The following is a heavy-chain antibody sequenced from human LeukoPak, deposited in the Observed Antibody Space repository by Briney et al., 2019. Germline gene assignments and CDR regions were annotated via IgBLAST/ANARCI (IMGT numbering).Heavy chain of an antibody. CDR3: AKQLGYCSDGSCYFPY. CDR2: ISNNGGYT. V-gene: IGHV3-23*01. D-gene: IGHD2-15*01. J-gene: IGHJ4*02. CDR1: GFTFSSSA. Sequence: GGSLRLSCAASGFTFSSSAMSWVRQAPGKGLEWVSAISNNGGYTYYADSVQGRFTISRDNSKSTLCLQMNCLRAEDTAVYYCAKQLGYCSDGSCYFPYWGQGTLVTVSS.